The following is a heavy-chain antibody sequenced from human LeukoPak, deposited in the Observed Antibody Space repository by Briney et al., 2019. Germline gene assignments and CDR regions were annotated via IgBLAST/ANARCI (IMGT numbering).Heavy chain of an antibody. V-gene: IGHV4-4*02. J-gene: IGHJ4*02. CDR1: GGSISNDKW. CDR2: MYHSGST. Sequence: SETLSLTCAVSGGSISNDKWWSWVRQSPVKGLEWIGEMYHSGSTNYNPSLKSRVTISVDKSNNQFSLKLSSVTAADTAVYYCASWGDYGGSFDYWGQGTLVTVSS. CDR3: ASWGDYGGSFDY. D-gene: IGHD4-23*01.